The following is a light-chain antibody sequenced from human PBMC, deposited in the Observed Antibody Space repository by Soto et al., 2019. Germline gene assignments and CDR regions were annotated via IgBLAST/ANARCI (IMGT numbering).Light chain of an antibody. V-gene: IGLV2-8*01. CDR1: SSDISGHNY. CDR3: SSYAGGNNWV. Sequence: QSALTQPPSASGSPGQSVTISCTGASSDISGHNYVSWYQQHPGKAPKLMIYEVSKRPSWVPDRFSASKSGNTASLTVSGLQAEDEADYYCSSYAGGNNWVFGGGTRSPS. J-gene: IGLJ3*02. CDR2: EVS.